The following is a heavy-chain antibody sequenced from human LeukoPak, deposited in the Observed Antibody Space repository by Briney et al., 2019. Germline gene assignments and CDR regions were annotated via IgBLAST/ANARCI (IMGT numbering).Heavy chain of an antibody. Sequence: GASVKVSCKASGYTFTSYYMHWVRQAPGQGLEWMGWINPNSGGTNYAQKFQGRVTMTRDTSISTAYMELSRLRSDDTAVYYCARPVNDFWSGYYLSWGQGTLVTVSS. CDR3: ARPVNDFWSGYYLS. CDR2: INPNSGGT. J-gene: IGHJ4*02. D-gene: IGHD3-3*01. V-gene: IGHV1-2*02. CDR1: GYTFTSYY.